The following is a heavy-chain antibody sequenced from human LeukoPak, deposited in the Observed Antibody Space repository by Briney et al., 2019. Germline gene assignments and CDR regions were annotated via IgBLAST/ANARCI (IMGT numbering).Heavy chain of an antibody. CDR2: ISSSSSTI. Sequence: GGSLRLSCAASGFTFSSYSMNRVRQAPGKGLEWVSYISSSSSTIYYADSVKGRFTISRDNAKNSLYLQMNSLRAEDTAVYYCARAYSSSWPMGLSAFDIWGQGTMVTVSS. V-gene: IGHV3-48*01. J-gene: IGHJ3*02. CDR3: ARAYSSSWPMGLSAFDI. D-gene: IGHD6-13*01. CDR1: GFTFSSYS.